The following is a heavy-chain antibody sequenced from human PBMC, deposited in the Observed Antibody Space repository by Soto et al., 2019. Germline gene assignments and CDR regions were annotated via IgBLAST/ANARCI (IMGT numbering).Heavy chain of an antibody. CDR1: GFTFSSYS. J-gene: IGHJ5*02. D-gene: IGHD1-26*01. V-gene: IGHV3-64*01. Sequence: EVQLVGSGGGLVQPGGSLRLSCAASGFTFSSYSMHWVRQAPGKGLEYVSAISSNGGTTSYANSVKGRFTSSRDNSKNMLYLQMGSLRAEDMAVYYCGGYSGDGIWSWGQGTLVTVSS. CDR3: GGYSGDGIWS. CDR2: ISSNGGTT.